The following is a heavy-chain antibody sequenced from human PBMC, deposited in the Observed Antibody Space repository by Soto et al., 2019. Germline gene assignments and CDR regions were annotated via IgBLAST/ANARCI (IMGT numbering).Heavy chain of an antibody. D-gene: IGHD4-17*01. CDR3: ARDPQDDYGDYYGMDV. CDR2: IYYSGST. CDR1: GGSISSGYYY. Sequence: SETLSLTCSVSGGSISSGYYYWSWIRQPPGKGLEWIGNIYYSGSTYYNPSLKSRVTISVDTSKNQFSLKLSSVTAADTAVYYCARDPQDDYGDYYGMDVWGQGTTVTVSS. J-gene: IGHJ6*02. V-gene: IGHV4-30-4*01.